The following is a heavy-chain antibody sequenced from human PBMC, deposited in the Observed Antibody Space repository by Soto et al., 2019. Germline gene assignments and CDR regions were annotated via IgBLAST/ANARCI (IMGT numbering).Heavy chain of an antibody. Sequence: SDTLSVTFTVSGGSMNNCLWSWIRQTPGDGLEWIWYIHFTGNTYHNPDLKSPVTISIDASKTQFFLTLTSVTAADTAVYYCARGPFFPTYQPFYXWGRGILVTVSX. D-gene: IGHD3-3*02. J-gene: IGHJ4*02. CDR2: IHFTGNT. V-gene: IGHV4-59*01. CDR3: ARGPFFPTYQPFYX. CDR1: GGSMNNCL.